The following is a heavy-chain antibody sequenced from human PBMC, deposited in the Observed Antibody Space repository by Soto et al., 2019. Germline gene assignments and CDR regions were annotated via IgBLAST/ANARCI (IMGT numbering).Heavy chain of an antibody. J-gene: IGHJ4*02. CDR2: ISAYNGNT. CDR1: GYTFASYG. Sequence: ASVKVSCKASGYTFASYGISWVRQAPGQGLEWMGWISAYNGNTNYAQKLQGRVTMTTDTSTSTAYMELRSLRSDDTAVYYCATLYCSSTSCLTYFDYWGEGTLVTVSS. D-gene: IGHD2-2*01. CDR3: ATLYCSSTSCLTYFDY. V-gene: IGHV1-18*01.